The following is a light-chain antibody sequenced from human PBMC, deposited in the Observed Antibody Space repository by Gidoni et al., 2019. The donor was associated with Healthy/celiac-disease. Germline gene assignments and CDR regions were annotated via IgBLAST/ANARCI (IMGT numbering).Light chain of an antibody. CDR2: KAS. V-gene: IGKV1-5*03. Sequence: DIQMTQSPSTLSASVGDRVPITRRASQSISSWLAWYQQKPGKAPKLLIYKASRLESGVASRFGSSGSGAEFTLTISRLQPDDFATYCCQQYNSYSWTFGHGTKVEIK. CDR1: QSISSW. CDR3: QQYNSYSWT. J-gene: IGKJ1*01.